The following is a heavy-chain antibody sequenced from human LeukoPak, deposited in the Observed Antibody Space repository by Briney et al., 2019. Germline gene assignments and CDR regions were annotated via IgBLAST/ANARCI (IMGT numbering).Heavy chain of an antibody. J-gene: IGHJ4*02. V-gene: IGHV3-21*01. CDR2: ISSSSSSYI. D-gene: IGHD1-26*01. CDR1: GFTFSNYS. Sequence: NPGGSLRLSCAASGFTFSNYSMNWVRQAPGKGLEWVSSISSSSSSYIYYADSVKGRLTISRDNAKNSLYLQMNSLRAEDTAVYYCARGASGSYDYWGQGTLVTVSS. CDR3: ARGASGSYDY.